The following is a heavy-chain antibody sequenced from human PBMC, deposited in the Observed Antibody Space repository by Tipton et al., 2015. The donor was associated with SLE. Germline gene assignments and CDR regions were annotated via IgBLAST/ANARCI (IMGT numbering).Heavy chain of an antibody. CDR1: DGSTSGYS. Sequence: TLSLTCTVSDGSTSGYSWSWVRQPPGKGLEFLGYLHYNGNAVYNPSLNSRVTLSVDTSKNQFSLKLTSVTAADTAVYYCARHELVAAKADYWGQGTLVTVAS. D-gene: IGHD5-12*01. V-gene: IGHV4-59*08. CDR3: ARHELVAAKADY. J-gene: IGHJ4*02. CDR2: LHYNGNA.